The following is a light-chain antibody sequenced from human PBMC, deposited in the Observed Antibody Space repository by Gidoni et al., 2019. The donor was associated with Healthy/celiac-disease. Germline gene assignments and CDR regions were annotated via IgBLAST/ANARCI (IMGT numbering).Light chain of an antibody. V-gene: IGLV2-8*01. CDR3: SSYAGSTSVV. Sequence: QSALTQPPSASGSPGQSVPIACTGTSSDVGGYNYVPWYQQHPGNAPKLMIYEVSKRPSGVPDRFFGSKSGNTASLTVSGLQAEDEADYYCSSYAGSTSVVFGGGTKLTVL. CDR1: SSDVGGYNY. CDR2: EVS. J-gene: IGLJ2*01.